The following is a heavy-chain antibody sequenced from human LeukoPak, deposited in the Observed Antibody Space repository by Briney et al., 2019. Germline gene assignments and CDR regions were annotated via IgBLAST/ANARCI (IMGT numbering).Heavy chain of an antibody. CDR2: INASGTT. Sequence: PSETLSLTCSVSGGSISSYYWSWIRQPAGKGLEWIGRINASGTTRYNPSLKSRLAMSVDTSKNQFSLKLTSVTAADTAVYFCTRGLAAAYDYNWFDSWGQGTLVTVSS. D-gene: IGHD5-12*01. V-gene: IGHV4-4*07. CDR1: GGSISSYY. J-gene: IGHJ5*01. CDR3: TRGLAAAYDYNWFDS.